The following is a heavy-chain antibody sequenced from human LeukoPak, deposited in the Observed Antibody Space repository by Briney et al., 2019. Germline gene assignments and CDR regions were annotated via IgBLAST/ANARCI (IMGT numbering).Heavy chain of an antibody. CDR3: ARRGYSSSWYVSPFDY. CDR2: INHSGST. CDR1: GGSISSSSYY. D-gene: IGHD6-13*01. Sequence: PSETLSLTCTVSGGSISSSSYYWGWIRQPPGKGLEWIGEINHSGSTNYNPSLKSRVTISVDTSKNQFSLKLSSVTAADTAVYYCARRGYSSSWYVSPFDYWGQGTLVTVSS. J-gene: IGHJ4*02. V-gene: IGHV4-39*07.